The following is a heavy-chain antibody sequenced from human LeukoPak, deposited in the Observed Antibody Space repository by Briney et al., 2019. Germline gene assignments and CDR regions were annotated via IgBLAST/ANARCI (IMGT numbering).Heavy chain of an antibody. CDR2: IDPSDSYT. D-gene: IGHD3-16*01. V-gene: IGHV5-10-1*01. Sequence: GESLSISCKGSGYSFTSYWISWVRQMPGKGLEWMGRIDPSDSYTNYSPSFQGHVTISADKSISTAYPQWSSLKASDTAMYYCARSGGNWFDPWGQGTLVTVSS. CDR1: GYSFTSYW. J-gene: IGHJ5*02. CDR3: ARSGGNWFDP.